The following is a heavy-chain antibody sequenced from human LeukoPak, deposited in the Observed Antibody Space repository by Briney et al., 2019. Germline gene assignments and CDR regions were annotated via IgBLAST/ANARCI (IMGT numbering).Heavy chain of an antibody. Sequence: PWGSLRLSCAASGFTFSSYEMNWVRQAPGKGLEWISFISRSDRTIYYADSVKGRFTISRDNAKNSLYLQMNSLRAEDTALYYCARAPSIIGGPDYWGQGTLVTVSS. D-gene: IGHD3-16*01. CDR3: ARAPSIIGGPDY. J-gene: IGHJ4*02. V-gene: IGHV3-48*03. CDR1: GFTFSSYE. CDR2: ISRSDRTI.